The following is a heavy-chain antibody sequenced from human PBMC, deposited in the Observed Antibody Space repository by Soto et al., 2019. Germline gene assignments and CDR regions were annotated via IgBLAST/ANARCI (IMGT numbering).Heavy chain of an antibody. D-gene: IGHD6-19*01. V-gene: IGHV3-23*01. J-gene: IGHJ4*02. CDR1: GFFFSSYT. Sequence: EVQLLESGGGLVQPGGSLRLSCVGSGFFFSSYTMTWVRQAPGKGLEWVSSFSATSENTYYADSVRGRFTISRDNSKNTLFLQMHSLTAKDTAMYYCAKARDQQWVRLPFDYWGQGILVIVSS. CDR3: AKARDQQWVRLPFDY. CDR2: FSATSENT.